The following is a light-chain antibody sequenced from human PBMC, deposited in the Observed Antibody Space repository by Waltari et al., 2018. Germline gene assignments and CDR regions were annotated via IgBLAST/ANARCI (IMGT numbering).Light chain of an antibody. J-gene: IGKJ1*01. CDR2: GAS. V-gene: IGKV1-6*01. CDR3: LQDYNYPRT. Sequence: AIQMTQSPSSLSASVGDRATITCRASQDIRNDLGWYQQKPGKAPKVLIYGASSLHSGVPSRFSGSGSGTDFTLTISRLQPEDFATYYCLQDYNYPRTFGQGTKGEIK. CDR1: QDIRND.